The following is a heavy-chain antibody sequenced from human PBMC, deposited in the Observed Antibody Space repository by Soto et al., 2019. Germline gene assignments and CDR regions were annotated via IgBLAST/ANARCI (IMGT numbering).Heavy chain of an antibody. CDR3: ARDFTGGPDY. CDR1: GFTFNTYD. CDR2: ISSSSSTI. Sequence: VQLVESRGGLVQPGGSLKLSCAASGFTFNTYDMNWARQAPGKGLEWISYISSSSSTIYYADSVKGRFTMSRDNAKNSLYLEMNSLRAEDTAVYYCARDFTGGPDYWGQGTLVTVSS. D-gene: IGHD2-15*01. J-gene: IGHJ4*02. V-gene: IGHV3-48*01.